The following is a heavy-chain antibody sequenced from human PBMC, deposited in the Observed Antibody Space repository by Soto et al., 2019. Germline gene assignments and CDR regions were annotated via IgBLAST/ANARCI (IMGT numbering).Heavy chain of an antibody. CDR2: ILYSGTT. V-gene: IGHV4-31*03. CDR3: ARRITTAGLFDY. Sequence: QVQLQESGPGLVKPSQTLSLTCTVSGGSISSGGYYWSWIRQRPGKGLEWVGYILYSGTTYYNPSLQSRLTKSRDTPHNQFSLKLTSVTAADTAVYYCARRITTAGLFDYWGQGTLVTVSS. D-gene: IGHD6-13*01. CDR1: GGSISSGGYY. J-gene: IGHJ4*02.